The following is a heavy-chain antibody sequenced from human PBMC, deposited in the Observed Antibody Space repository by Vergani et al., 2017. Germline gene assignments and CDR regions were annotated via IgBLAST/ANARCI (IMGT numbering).Heavy chain of an antibody. CDR3: AKKLVDGDCDAEYFQH. Sequence: QVQLVESGGGVVQPGRSLRLSCAASGFTFSSYGMHWVRQAPGKGLEWVAVISYDGSNKYYADSVKGRFTISRDNSKNTLYLQMNSLRAEDTAVYYCAKKLVDGDCDAEYFQHWGQGTLVTVSS. J-gene: IGHJ1*01. CDR1: GFTFSSYG. CDR2: ISYDGSNK. D-gene: IGHD2-21*02. V-gene: IGHV3-30*18.